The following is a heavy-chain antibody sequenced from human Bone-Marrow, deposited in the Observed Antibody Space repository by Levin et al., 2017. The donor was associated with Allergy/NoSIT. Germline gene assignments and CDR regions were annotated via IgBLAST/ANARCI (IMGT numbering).Heavy chain of an antibody. Sequence: GGSLRLSCAVSGFIFSNYAIHWVRQAPGKGLEWVALISPDGKEKYYAESVKGRFTISRDDSRDTVFLQMINLTPEDTAVYYCARDLRTYDILTGYSKPSDYWGQGTLVTVSS. V-gene: IGHV3-30*04. CDR3: ARDLRTYDILTGYSKPSDY. D-gene: IGHD3-9*01. CDR2: ISPDGKEK. J-gene: IGHJ4*02. CDR1: GFIFSNYA.